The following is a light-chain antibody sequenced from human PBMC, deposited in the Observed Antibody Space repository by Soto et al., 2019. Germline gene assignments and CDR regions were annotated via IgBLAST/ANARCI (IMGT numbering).Light chain of an antibody. J-gene: IGKJ1*01. V-gene: IGKV3-20*01. CDR1: QTVLNNY. CDR2: GTS. CDR3: QQYGNSPWT. Sequence: EIVLTQSPGTLSLSPGERATLSCRASQTVLNNYLTWYQQKPGQAPRRLIFGTSNRATGISDRFSGSGSGTDFTLTISRLEPEDFAVYHCQQYGNSPWTFGQGTKVDIK.